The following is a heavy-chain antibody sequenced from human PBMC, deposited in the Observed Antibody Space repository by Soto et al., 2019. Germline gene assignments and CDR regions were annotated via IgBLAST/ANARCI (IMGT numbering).Heavy chain of an antibody. V-gene: IGHV1-3*01. CDR3: ARIKLLWFGELPEAPFDY. CDR2: INAGNGNT. CDR1: GYTFTSYA. J-gene: IGHJ4*02. D-gene: IGHD3-10*01. Sequence: ASVKVSCKASGYTFTSYAMHWVRQAPGQRLEWMGWINAGNGNTKYSQKFQGRVTITRDTSASTAYMELSSLRSEDTAVYYCARIKLLWFGELPEAPFDYLGQGTLVTVSS.